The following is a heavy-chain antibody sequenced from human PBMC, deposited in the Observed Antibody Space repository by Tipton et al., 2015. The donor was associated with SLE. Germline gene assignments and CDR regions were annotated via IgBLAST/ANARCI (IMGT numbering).Heavy chain of an antibody. CDR3: ARRQALDAFDM. CDR1: GGSISSSSYY. V-gene: IGHV4-39*07. CDR2: IYYSGST. Sequence: TLSLTCTVSGGSISSSSYYWGWIRQPPGKGLEWIGSIYYSGSTYYNPSLKSRVTISVDTSKNQFSLKLSSVTAADTAVYYCARRQALDAFDMWGQGTMVTVSS. J-gene: IGHJ3*02.